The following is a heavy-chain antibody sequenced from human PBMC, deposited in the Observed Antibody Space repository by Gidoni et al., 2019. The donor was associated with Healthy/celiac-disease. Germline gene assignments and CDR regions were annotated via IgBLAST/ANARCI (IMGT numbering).Heavy chain of an antibody. CDR2: ISYDGSNK. Sequence: QVQLVESGGGVVQPGRSLRLSCAASGFPFSSYAMHWVRQAPGKGLEWVAVISYDGSNKYYADSVKGRFTISRDNSKNTLYLQMNSLRAEDTAVYYCAREGYYDFWSGSIPPLGAFDIWGQGTMVTVSS. D-gene: IGHD3-3*01. CDR3: AREGYYDFWSGSIPPLGAFDI. CDR1: GFPFSSYA. J-gene: IGHJ3*02. V-gene: IGHV3-30-3*01.